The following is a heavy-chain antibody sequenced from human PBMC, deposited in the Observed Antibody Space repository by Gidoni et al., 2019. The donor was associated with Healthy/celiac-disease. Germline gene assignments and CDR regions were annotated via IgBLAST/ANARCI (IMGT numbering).Heavy chain of an antibody. J-gene: IGHJ6*02. CDR1: GFTFSNAW. Sequence: EVQLVESGGGLVKPGGSLRLSCAASGFTFSNAWMSWVRQAPGKGLEWVGRIKSKTDGGTTDYAAPVKGRFTISRDDSKNTLYLQMNSLKTEDTAVYYCTTPFGAHLYYYGMDVWGQGTTVTVSS. CDR3: TTPFGAHLYYYGMDV. V-gene: IGHV3-15*01. CDR2: IKSKTDGGTT. D-gene: IGHD3-10*01.